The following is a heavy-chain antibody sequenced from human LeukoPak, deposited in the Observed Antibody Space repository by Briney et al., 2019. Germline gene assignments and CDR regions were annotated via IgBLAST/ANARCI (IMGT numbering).Heavy chain of an antibody. D-gene: IGHD3-9*01. CDR1: GYTFTSYD. CDR2: MNPNSGNT. J-gene: IGHJ5*02. CDR3: ARGLDYDILTGYHPLYWFDP. V-gene: IGHV1-8*03. Sequence: ASVKVSCKASGYTFTSYDINWVRQATGQGLEWMGWMNPNSGNTGYAQKFQGRVTITRNASISTAYMELSSLRSEDTAVYYCARGLDYDILTGYHPLYWFDPWGQGTLVTVSS.